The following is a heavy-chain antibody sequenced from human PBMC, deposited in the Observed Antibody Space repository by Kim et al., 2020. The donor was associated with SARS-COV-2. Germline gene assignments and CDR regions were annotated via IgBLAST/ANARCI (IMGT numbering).Heavy chain of an antibody. CDR2: TL. J-gene: IGHJ4*02. Sequence: TLYNADSAKGRSTISRYNAKNSLYLQMNSLRAEDTAVYYGATGDQTFDYWGQGTLVTVSS. CDR3: ATGDQTFDY. D-gene: IGHD7-27*01. V-gene: IGHV3-48*04.